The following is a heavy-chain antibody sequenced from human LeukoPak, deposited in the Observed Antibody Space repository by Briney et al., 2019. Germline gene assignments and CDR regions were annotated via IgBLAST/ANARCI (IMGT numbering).Heavy chain of an antibody. V-gene: IGHV2-5*02. CDR2: IYWDDDK. CDR3: AHSLDYYGSGSYSHAEYFQH. Sequence: SGPTLVKPTQTLTLTCTFSGFSLSTSGVGVGWIRQPPGKALEWLALIYWDDDKRYSPSLKSRLTITKDTSKNQVVLTMTSMDPVDTATYYCAHSLDYYGSGSYSHAEYFQHWGQGTLVTVSS. CDR1: GFSLSTSGVG. D-gene: IGHD3-10*01. J-gene: IGHJ1*01.